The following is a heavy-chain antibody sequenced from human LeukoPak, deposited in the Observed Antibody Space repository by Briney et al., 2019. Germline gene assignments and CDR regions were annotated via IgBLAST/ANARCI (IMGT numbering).Heavy chain of an antibody. J-gene: IGHJ4*02. Sequence: PGRSLRLSYAASGFSFIAYGMHWVRQTPGEGLEWVAVTSYDGSNTDYGDSVKGRFTISRDNSKNTLYLQMNSLRPEDTAVYFCAKGGPFQYQVEPTNYYFDNWGQGTLVTVSS. CDR3: AKGGPFQYQVEPTNYYFDN. CDR1: GFSFIAYG. CDR2: TSYDGSNT. D-gene: IGHD2-2*01. V-gene: IGHV3-30*18.